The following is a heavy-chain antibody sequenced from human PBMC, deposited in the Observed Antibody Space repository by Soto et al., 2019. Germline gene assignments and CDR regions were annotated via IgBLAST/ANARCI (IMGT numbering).Heavy chain of an antibody. J-gene: IGHJ4*02. D-gene: IGHD3-22*01. Sequence: PGESLKISCKGSGYSFTSYWISGVRQMPGKGLEWMGRIDPSDSYTNYSPSFQGHVTISADKSISTAYLQWSSLKASDTAMYYCARHYYDSSGYYYFDYWGQGTLVTVSS. V-gene: IGHV5-10-1*01. CDR2: IDPSDSYT. CDR1: GYSFTSYW. CDR3: ARHYYDSSGYYYFDY.